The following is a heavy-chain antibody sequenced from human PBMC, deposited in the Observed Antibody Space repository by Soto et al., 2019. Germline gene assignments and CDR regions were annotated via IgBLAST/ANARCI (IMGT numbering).Heavy chain of an antibody. CDR3: AKVERFGGYYYYYGMDV. CDR1: GFTFSSYA. V-gene: IGHV3-23*01. D-gene: IGHD3-10*01. J-gene: IGHJ6*02. Sequence: VQLLESGGGLVQPGGSLRLSCAASGFTFSSYAMSWVRQAPGKGLEWVSAISGSGGSTYYADSVKGRFTISRDNSKNTRYLQMNSRRAEDTAVYYCAKVERFGGYYYYYGMDVWGQGTTVTVSS. CDR2: ISGSGGST.